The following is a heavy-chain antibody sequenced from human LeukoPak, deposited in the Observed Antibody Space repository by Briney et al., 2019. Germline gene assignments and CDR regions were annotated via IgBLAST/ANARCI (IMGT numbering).Heavy chain of an antibody. D-gene: IGHD3-22*01. CDR3: ARRAPPHNHYDSSGQGRLDY. CDR2: IIPIFGTA. CDR1: GGTFSSYA. V-gene: IGHV1-69*13. J-gene: IGHJ4*02. Sequence: ASVKVSCKASGGTFSSYAISWVRQAPGQGLEWMGGIIPIFGTANYAQKFQGRVTITADESTSTAYMELSSLRSEDTAVYYCARRAPPHNHYDSSGQGRLDYWGQGTLVTVSS.